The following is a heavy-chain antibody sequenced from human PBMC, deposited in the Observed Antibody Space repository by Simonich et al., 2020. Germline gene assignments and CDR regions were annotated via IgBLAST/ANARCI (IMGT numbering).Heavy chain of an antibody. CDR1: GYTFNGYY. D-gene: IGHD3-3*01. Sequence: QVQLVQSGAEVKKPGASVKVSCKASGYTFNGYYMHWVLQAPGQGLEWQGMINPHRGGTNYAQKFNGRGTMTRDTSISTAYMALSRLRSDDTAVYYCARGGVQYYYYYMDVWGKGTTVTVSS. CDR3: ARGGVQYYYYYMDV. J-gene: IGHJ6*03. V-gene: IGHV1-2*02. CDR2: INPHRGGT.